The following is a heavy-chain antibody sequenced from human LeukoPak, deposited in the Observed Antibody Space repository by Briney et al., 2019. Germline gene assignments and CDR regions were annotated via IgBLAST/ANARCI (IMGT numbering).Heavy chain of an antibody. CDR2: IRSEPKNFAT. Sequence: PGGSLRLSWVASGFSFSDSAMHWVRQAAGKGLEWVGRIRSEPKNFATAYAASVRGRFTISRDESKNTAYLQMDGLKNEDTAVYYCFSSNSTPGGNWFDPWGQGTLVTVSS. J-gene: IGHJ5*02. D-gene: IGHD4-11*01. CDR1: GFSFSDSA. V-gene: IGHV3-73*01. CDR3: FSSNSTPGGNWFDP.